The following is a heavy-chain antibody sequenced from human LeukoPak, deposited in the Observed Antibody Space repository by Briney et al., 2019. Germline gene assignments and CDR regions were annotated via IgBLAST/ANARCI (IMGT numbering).Heavy chain of an antibody. CDR2: IYYSGST. CDR3: ARRLYQWLVPTNDAFDI. J-gene: IGHJ3*02. V-gene: IGHV4-39*07. Sequence: PSETLSLTCTVSGGSISSSSYYWGWIRQPPGKGLEWIGSIYYSGSTYYNPSLKSRVTISVDTSKNQFSLKLSSVTAADTAVYYCARRLYQWLVPTNDAFDIWGQGTMVTVSS. CDR1: GGSISSSSYY. D-gene: IGHD6-19*01.